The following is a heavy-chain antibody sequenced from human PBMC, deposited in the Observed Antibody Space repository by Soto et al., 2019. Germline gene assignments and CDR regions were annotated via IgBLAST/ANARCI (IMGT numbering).Heavy chain of an antibody. CDR3: AREGTTVDSYYYYGLDV. D-gene: IGHD1-1*01. V-gene: IGHV4-59*01. Sequence: QVQLQESGPGLVKPSETLSLTCTVSGGSISSYYWSWIRQPPGKGLEWIGYIYYSGSTNYNSTLKSRVTISVDTSKNQFSRKLSSVTAADTAVYYCAREGTTVDSYYYYGLDVWGQGTTVTVS. J-gene: IGHJ6*02. CDR1: GGSISSYY. CDR2: IYYSGST.